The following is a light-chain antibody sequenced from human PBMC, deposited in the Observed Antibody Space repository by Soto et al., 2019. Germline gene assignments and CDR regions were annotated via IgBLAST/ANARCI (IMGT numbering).Light chain of an antibody. Sequence: EIGLTQSPGTLSLSPGERATLSCRASQSVSSSYLAWYQQKPGQAHRLLIYGASSSSTGIPDRFSGSGSGTDFNLSISRLEPEDFAVYYCHQYGSLYTFGQGPKLEIK. CDR3: HQYGSLYT. J-gene: IGKJ2*01. CDR2: GAS. V-gene: IGKV3-20*01. CDR1: QSVSSSY.